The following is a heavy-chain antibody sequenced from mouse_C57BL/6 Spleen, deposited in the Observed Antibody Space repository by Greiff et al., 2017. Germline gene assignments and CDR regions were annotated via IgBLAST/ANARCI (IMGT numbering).Heavy chain of an antibody. CDR2: IWSGGRT. Sequence: VQGVESGPGLVQPSQSLSITCTVSGFSLTSYGVHWVRQSPGKGLEWLGVIWSGGRTDYNAAFISRLSISKDNSKSQVFFKMNSLQADDTAIYYCARGGTVVDYWGQGTTLTVAS. J-gene: IGHJ2*01. V-gene: IGHV2-2*01. CDR1: GFSLTSYG. D-gene: IGHD1-1*01. CDR3: ARGGTVVDY.